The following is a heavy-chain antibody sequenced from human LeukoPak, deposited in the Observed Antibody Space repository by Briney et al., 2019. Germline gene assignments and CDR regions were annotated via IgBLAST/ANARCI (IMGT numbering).Heavy chain of an antibody. CDR2: ISAYNGNT. CDR3: ARDYYDSSRGLEYYYYYMDV. J-gene: IGHJ6*03. D-gene: IGHD3-22*01. Sequence: ASVKVSCKASGYTFTSYDINWVRQAPGQGLEWMGWISAYNGNTNYAQKLQGRVTMTTDTSTSTAYMELRSLRSDDTAVYYCARDYYDSSRGLEYYYYYMDVWGKGTTVTVSS. V-gene: IGHV1-18*01. CDR1: GYTFTSYD.